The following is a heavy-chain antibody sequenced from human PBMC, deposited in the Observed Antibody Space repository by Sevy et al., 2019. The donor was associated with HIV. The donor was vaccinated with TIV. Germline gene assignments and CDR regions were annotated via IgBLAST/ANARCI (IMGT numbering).Heavy chain of an antibody. V-gene: IGHV3-21*01. D-gene: IGHD2-15*01. J-gene: IGHJ4*02. Sequence: GWSLRLSCAASGFTFSIYSMTWVRQAPGKGLEWVSSISSRSSYIYYADSVKGRFTISRDNAKNSLYLQMNSLRAEDTAVYYCARGGYCSGGSCYGRPDSWGQGTLVTVSS. CDR1: GFTFSIYS. CDR3: ARGGYCSGGSCYGRPDS. CDR2: ISSRSSYI.